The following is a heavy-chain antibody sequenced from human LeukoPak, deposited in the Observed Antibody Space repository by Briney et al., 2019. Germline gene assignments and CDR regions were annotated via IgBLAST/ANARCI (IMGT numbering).Heavy chain of an antibody. J-gene: IGHJ3*02. CDR1: GFTFSSYE. V-gene: IGHV3-48*03. CDR2: ISSSGSTI. D-gene: IGHD6-19*01. Sequence: AGGSLRLSCAASGFTFSSYEMNWVRQAPGKGLEWVSYISSSGSTIYYADSVKGRFTISRDNAKNSLYLQMNSLRAEDTAVYYCARDREQWLTNDAFDIWGQGTMVTVSS. CDR3: ARDREQWLTNDAFDI.